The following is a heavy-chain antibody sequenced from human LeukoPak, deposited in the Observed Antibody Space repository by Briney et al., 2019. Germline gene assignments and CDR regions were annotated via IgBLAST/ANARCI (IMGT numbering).Heavy chain of an antibody. Sequence: SETLSLTCTVSGGSISSYYWSWIRQPPGKGLEWIGYIYYSGSTNYNPSLKSRVTISVDTSKNQFSLKLSSMTAADTAVYYCARSGSYWGHFDYWGQGTLVTVSS. CDR2: IYYSGST. D-gene: IGHD1-26*01. J-gene: IGHJ4*02. CDR1: GGSISSYY. V-gene: IGHV4-59*01. CDR3: ARSGSYWGHFDY.